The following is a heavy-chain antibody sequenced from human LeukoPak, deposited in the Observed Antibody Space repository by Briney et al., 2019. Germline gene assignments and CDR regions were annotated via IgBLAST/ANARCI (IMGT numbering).Heavy chain of an antibody. CDR2: INRSGST. J-gene: IGHJ4*02. Sequence: SETLSLTCAVYGGSFNGYYWRWIRQPPGKGREWIREINRSGSTNYNTSLNSPVTISVDTSKNQFSLKLSSVTAADTAVYYCARGRGYDYVWGSYRYTKYYFDYWGQGTLVTVSS. CDR3: ARGRGYDYVWGSYRYTKYYFDY. V-gene: IGHV4-34*01. D-gene: IGHD3-16*02. CDR1: GGSFNGYY.